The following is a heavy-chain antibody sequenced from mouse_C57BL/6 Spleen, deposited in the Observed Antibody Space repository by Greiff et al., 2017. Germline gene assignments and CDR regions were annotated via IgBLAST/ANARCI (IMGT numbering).Heavy chain of an antibody. D-gene: IGHD2-4*01. CDR2: INPNNGGT. V-gene: IGHV1-22*01. CDR1: GYTFTDYN. CDR3: AREGDYESYWYFGV. Sequence: VQLKQSGPELVKPGASVKMSCKASGYTFTDYNMHWVKQSHGKSLEWIGYINPNNGGTSYNQKFKGKATLTVNKSSSTAYMELRSLTSEDSAVYYCAREGDYESYWYFGVWGTGTTVTVSS. J-gene: IGHJ1*03.